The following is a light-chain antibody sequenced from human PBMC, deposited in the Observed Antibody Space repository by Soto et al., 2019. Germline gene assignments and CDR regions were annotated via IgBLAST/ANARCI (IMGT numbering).Light chain of an antibody. CDR2: GAS. J-gene: IGKJ5*01. V-gene: IGKV3-15*01. Sequence: MTQSPSSLSVSPGERATLSCRASQSVSRNLAWYQQRPGQAPRLLISGASTRATGIAARFSGSGSGREFTLTISSLQSEDSALSYCKQYSNWPTFGPGTRLESK. CDR3: KQYSNWPT. CDR1: QSVSRN.